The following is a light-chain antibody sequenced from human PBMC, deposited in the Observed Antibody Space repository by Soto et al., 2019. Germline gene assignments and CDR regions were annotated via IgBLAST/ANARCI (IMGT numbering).Light chain of an antibody. CDR3: QQYGSSPIT. J-gene: IGKJ5*01. Sequence: EIVLTQSPGTLSLSPGERATLSCRASQSVSSSYLAWFQLKPGQAPRLLIYGASGKATGIPDRFSGRGSGTDFTLTISRLEPEDFAVYYCQQYGSSPITFGLGTRLEIK. CDR1: QSVSSSY. CDR2: GAS. V-gene: IGKV3-20*01.